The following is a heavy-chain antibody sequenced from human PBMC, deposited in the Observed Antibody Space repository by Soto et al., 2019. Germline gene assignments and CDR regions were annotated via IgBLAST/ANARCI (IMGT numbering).Heavy chain of an antibody. CDR3: ARVTWLRPYFDY. CDR2: INHSGST. V-gene: IGHV4-34*01. J-gene: IGHJ4*02. D-gene: IGHD5-12*01. Sequence: PSETLSLTCAVYGGSFSGYYWSWIRQPPGKGLEWIGEINHSGSTNYNPSLKSRVTISVDTSKNQFSLKLSSVTAADTAAYYCARVTWLRPYFDYWGQGTLVTAPQ. CDR1: GGSFSGYY.